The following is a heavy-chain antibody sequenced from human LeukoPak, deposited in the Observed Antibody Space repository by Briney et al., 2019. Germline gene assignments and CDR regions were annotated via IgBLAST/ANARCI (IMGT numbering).Heavy chain of an antibody. CDR1: GYTFTGYY. Sequence: GASVKVSCKASGYTFTGYYMHWVRQATGQGREGMGWINPNSGGTNYAQKFQGRVTMTRDTSISTAYMELSRLRSDDTAVYYCARDSEWRWLDFDLWGRGTLVTVSS. J-gene: IGHJ2*01. CDR2: INPNSGGT. D-gene: IGHD5-24*01. CDR3: ARDSEWRWLDFDL. V-gene: IGHV1-2*02.